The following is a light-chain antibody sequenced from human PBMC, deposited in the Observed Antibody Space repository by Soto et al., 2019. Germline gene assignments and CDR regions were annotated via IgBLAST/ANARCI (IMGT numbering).Light chain of an antibody. CDR2: EVS. V-gene: IGLV2-14*01. Sequence: QSALTQPASVSGSPGQSITISCTGTSSDVGGYNYVSWYQQHPGKAPKLMIYEVSNRPSGVSNRFSGSKSGNTASLTISGLQADDEAHYYCSSYTRSSTLVFGTGTKLTVL. CDR3: SSYTRSSTLV. CDR1: SSDVGGYNY. J-gene: IGLJ1*01.